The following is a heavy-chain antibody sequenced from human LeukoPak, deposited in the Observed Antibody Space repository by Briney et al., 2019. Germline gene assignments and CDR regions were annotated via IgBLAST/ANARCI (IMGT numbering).Heavy chain of an antibody. CDR1: GGSISSSY. D-gene: IGHD5-18*01. CDR2: IHSSGST. CDR3: ARGGMGIQLWSFDD. J-gene: IGHJ4*02. Sequence: SETLSLTCTVSGGSISSSYWTWIRQPPGKGLEWIGYIHSSGSTSYNPSLKSRVTISLDTSKNQFSLKLSSVTAADTAVYYCARGGMGIQLWSFDDWGQGTLVTVSS. V-gene: IGHV4-59*01.